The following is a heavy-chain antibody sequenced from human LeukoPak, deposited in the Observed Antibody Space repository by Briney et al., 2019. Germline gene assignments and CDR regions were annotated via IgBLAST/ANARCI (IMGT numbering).Heavy chain of an antibody. J-gene: IGHJ6*02. CDR2: ISSSGSTI. Sequence: PGGSLRLSCAASGFTFSDYYMSWIRQAPGKGVEWVSYISSSGSTIYYADSVKGRFTISRDNAKNSLYLQMNSLRAEDTAVYYCARDLSEGYCSSTSCPNYYYGMDVWGQGTTVTVSS. V-gene: IGHV3-11*01. CDR3: ARDLSEGYCSSTSCPNYYYGMDV. CDR1: GFTFSDYY. D-gene: IGHD2-2*01.